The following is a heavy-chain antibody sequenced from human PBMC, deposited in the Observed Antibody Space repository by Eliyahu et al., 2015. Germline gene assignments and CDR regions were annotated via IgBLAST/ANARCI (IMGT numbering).Heavy chain of an antibody. D-gene: IGHD3-10*01. V-gene: IGHV3-30*03. CDR2: ISYDGSNT. CDR1: GFTFXXYG. Sequence: QVQLVESGGGVVQPGRSLXLSCAASGFTFXXYGMHWVPQAPGKGLEWVALISYDGSNTYYADSVKGRFTISRDNSKSTLYLQMNSLRADDTAVYYCVRSITMVRGLIYYGMDVWGQGTTVTVSS. J-gene: IGHJ6*02. CDR3: VRSITMVRGLIYYGMDV.